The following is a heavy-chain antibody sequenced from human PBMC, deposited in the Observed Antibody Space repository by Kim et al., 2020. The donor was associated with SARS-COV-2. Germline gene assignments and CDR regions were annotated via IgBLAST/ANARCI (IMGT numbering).Heavy chain of an antibody. Sequence: SQTLSLTCAISGDSVSSNSAAWNWIRQSPSRGLEWLGRTYYRSKWYNEYAVSVKSRITINPDTSKNRFSLQLNSVTPEVTAVYYCVGGGGWNTRGQGTLVTVSS. J-gene: IGHJ4*02. CDR3: VGGGGWNT. CDR2: TYYRSKWYN. V-gene: IGHV6-1*01. D-gene: IGHD6-19*01. CDR1: GDSVSSNSAA.